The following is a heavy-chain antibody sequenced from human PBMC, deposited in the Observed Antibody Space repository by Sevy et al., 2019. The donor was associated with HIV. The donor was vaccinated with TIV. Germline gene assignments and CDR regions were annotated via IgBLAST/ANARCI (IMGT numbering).Heavy chain of an antibody. CDR3: AKDPLITIFGVVIHYFDY. CDR1: GFTFSSYA. D-gene: IGHD3-3*01. Sequence: GGSLRLSCAASGFTFSSYAMSWVRQAPGKGLEWVSAISGRGGSTYYADSVKGRFTISRDNSKNTLYLQMNSLRAEDKDVYYCAKDPLITIFGVVIHYFDYWGQGTLVTVSS. CDR2: ISGRGGST. V-gene: IGHV3-23*01. J-gene: IGHJ4*02.